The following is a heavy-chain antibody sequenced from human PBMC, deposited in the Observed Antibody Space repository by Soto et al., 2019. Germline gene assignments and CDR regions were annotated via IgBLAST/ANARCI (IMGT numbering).Heavy chain of an antibody. CDR1: GYTFTSYD. J-gene: IGHJ4*02. CDR2: MNPNGGNT. Sequence: QVQLVQSGAEVKKPGASVKVSCKASGYTFTSYDINWVRQATGQGLEWMGWMNPNGGNTGDAQKFKGRVTMNRNTIISTAYRELSSLRSEGAAVYYCARSTNDYGDRHWGQGTLVTVSS. D-gene: IGHD4-17*01. V-gene: IGHV1-8*01. CDR3: ARSTNDYGDRH.